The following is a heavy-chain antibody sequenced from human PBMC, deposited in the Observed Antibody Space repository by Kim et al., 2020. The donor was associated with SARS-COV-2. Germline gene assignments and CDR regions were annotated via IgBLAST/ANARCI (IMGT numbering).Heavy chain of an antibody. V-gene: IGHV1-2*06. CDR2: INPNSGGT. D-gene: IGHD1-26*01. Sequence: ASVKVSCKASGYTFTGYYMHWVRQAPGQGLEWMGRINPNSGGTNYAQKFQGRVTMTRDTSISTAYMELSRLRSDDTAVYYCARDKSRSPEYYFDYWGQGTLVTVSS. J-gene: IGHJ4*02. CDR1: GYTFTGYY. CDR3: ARDKSRSPEYYFDY.